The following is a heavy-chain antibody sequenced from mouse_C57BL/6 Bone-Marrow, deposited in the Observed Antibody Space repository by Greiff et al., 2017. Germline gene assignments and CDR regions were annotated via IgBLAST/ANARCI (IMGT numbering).Heavy chain of an antibody. CDR2: IYPGGGYT. Sequence: VQLQQSGAELVRPGTSVKMSCKASGYTFTNYWIGWAKPRPGHGLEWIGDIYPGGGYTNYNEKFKGKATLTADKSSSTAYMQFSSLTSEDSAIYYCARLRRRYYYAMDYWGQGTSVTVSS. CDR1: GYTFTNYW. V-gene: IGHV1-63*01. J-gene: IGHJ4*01. CDR3: ARLRRRYYYAMDY. D-gene: IGHD2-12*01.